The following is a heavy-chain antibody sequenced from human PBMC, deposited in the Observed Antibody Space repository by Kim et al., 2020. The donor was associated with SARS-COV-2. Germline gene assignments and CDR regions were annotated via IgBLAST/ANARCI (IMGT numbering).Heavy chain of an antibody. D-gene: IGHD2-21*02. Sequence: GGSLRLSCAVSGFSSSTYWMGWVRQAPGEGLEWVANIKHSGSDKYYVDSVKGRFSISRDNTKNSLYLQMNSLGAEDTAVYYCARYRGGDSGAALDLWG. CDR1: GFSSSTYW. J-gene: IGHJ3*01. CDR3: ARYRGGDSGAALDL. CDR2: IKHSGSDK. V-gene: IGHV3-7*01.